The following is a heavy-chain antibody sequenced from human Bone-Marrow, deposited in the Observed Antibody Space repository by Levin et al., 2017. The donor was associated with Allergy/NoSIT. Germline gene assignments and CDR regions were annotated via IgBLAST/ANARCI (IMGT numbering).Heavy chain of an antibody. J-gene: IGHJ3*02. CDR3: ARSDSRGRLTFDM. CDR1: GFSVSSNY. CDR2: IQSAGTT. V-gene: IGHV3-66*01. Sequence: PGGSLRLSCAASGFSVSSNYMSWVRQAPGKGLEWISVIQSAGTTYYVDSVKGRFIISRDNSKNTLYLQMNSLRAEDTAIYYCARSDSRGRLTFDMWGLGTMVTVSP. D-gene: IGHD6-19*01.